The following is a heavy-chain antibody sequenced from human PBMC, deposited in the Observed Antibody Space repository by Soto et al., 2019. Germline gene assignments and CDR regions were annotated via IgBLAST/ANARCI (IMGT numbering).Heavy chain of an antibody. J-gene: IGHJ1*01. CDR1: GFTFSDYY. D-gene: IGHD3-10*01. Sequence: QVQLVESGGGLVKPGGSLRLSCAASGFTFSDYYMSWIRQAPGKGLEWVSYISSSDRTTYYADSVKGRFTISRDNAKNSLYLQMNSLTAEDTAVYYWAIAHGGEYFRHWGQGTRVTVSS. CDR2: ISSSDRTT. CDR3: AIAHGGEYFRH. V-gene: IGHV3-11*01.